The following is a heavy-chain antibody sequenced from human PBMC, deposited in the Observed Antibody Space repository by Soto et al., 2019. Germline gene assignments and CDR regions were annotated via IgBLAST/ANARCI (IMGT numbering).Heavy chain of an antibody. CDR2: IYCDDDK. CDR1: GFSLTTTRMG. V-gene: IGHV2-5*02. D-gene: IGHD2-21*01. Sequence: QLTLKESGPPLVRPAQTLTLTCAFSGFSLTTTRMGVAWIRQPPGKALEWLALIYCDDDKRYSPSLKNRLTVSKDTSTNRVVLTITNISPDDTGTYFCAHAGDFGLVSFDRCGPGTLITVAS. J-gene: IGHJ4*02. CDR3: AHAGDFGLVSFDR.